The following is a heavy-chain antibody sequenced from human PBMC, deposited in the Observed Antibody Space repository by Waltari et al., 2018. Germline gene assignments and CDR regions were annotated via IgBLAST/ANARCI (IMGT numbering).Heavy chain of an antibody. CDR1: GYSFTSYW. J-gene: IGHJ4*02. Sequence: EVQLVQSGAEVKKPGESLKISCKGSGYSFTSYWLGWVRQMPGKGLEWMGIIYPGYSGPRSRPSFQGQVPISADKSISTAYLQWSSLKASDTAMYYCARLRGPPDWELQGLDYWGQGTLVTVSS. V-gene: IGHV5-51*03. D-gene: IGHD1-26*01. CDR2: IYPGYSGP. CDR3: ARLRGPPDWELQGLDY.